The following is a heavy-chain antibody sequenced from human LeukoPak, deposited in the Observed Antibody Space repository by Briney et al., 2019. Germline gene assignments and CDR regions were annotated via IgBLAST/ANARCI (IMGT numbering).Heavy chain of an antibody. V-gene: IGHV3-23*01. D-gene: IGHD6-19*01. CDR1: GSTFSSYA. Sequence: GGSLRLSCAASGSTFSSYAVSWVRQARGKGLEWVSAISGSGGGTYYADSVKGRFTISRHNSKNTLYLQMNSLSTEDTAVYYCAKTTTGYSSGRYPGWPVDYWGQGTLVTVSS. CDR2: ISGSGGGT. J-gene: IGHJ4*02. CDR3: AKTTTGYSSGRYPGWPVDY.